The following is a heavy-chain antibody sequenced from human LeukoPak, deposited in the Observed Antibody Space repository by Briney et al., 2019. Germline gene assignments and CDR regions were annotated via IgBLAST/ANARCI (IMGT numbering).Heavy chain of an antibody. CDR2: IFHTGAT. CDR3: ARLGYSGSYYERTFDI. V-gene: IGHV4-4*02. D-gene: IGHD1-26*01. J-gene: IGHJ3*02. Sequence: SETLSLTCSVSGGSISSSNWWIWVRQSPVKGLEWIGEIFHTGATNYNPSLKSRVTISVDTSKNQFSLKLSSVTAADTAVYYCARLGYSGSYYERTFDIWGQGTMVTVSS. CDR1: GGSISSSNW.